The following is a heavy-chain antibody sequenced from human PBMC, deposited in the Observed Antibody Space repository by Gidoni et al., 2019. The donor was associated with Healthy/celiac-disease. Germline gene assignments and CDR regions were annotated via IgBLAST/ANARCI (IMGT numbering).Heavy chain of an antibody. CDR3: ARGGDDYGDYGAYYYYMDV. Sequence: QVQLVQSGAEVKKPGSSVKVSCKASGGTLSSYAISWVRQAPGQGLEWMGRIIPILGIANYAQKFQGRVTITADKSTSTAYMELSSLRSEDTAVYYCARGGDDYGDYGAYYYYMDVWGKGTTVTVSS. V-gene: IGHV1-69*04. J-gene: IGHJ6*03. CDR2: IIPILGIA. D-gene: IGHD4-17*01. CDR1: GGTLSSYA.